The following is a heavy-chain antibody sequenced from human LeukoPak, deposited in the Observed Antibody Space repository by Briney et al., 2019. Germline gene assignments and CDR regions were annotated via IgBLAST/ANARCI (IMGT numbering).Heavy chain of an antibody. J-gene: IGHJ4*02. CDR2: IYRNGNT. CDR1: GFFISRGYY. CDR3: ARAYSRTPGDYYFDS. D-gene: IGHD4-11*01. V-gene: IGHV4-38-2*01. Sequence: SETLSLTCAVSGFFISRGYYWGWIRPPPGKGLEWIASIYRNGNTFYNPSLQSRVTISVDTSRNQISLQMGSATAADTAVYYCARAYSRTPGDYYFDSWGQGTVVTVSS.